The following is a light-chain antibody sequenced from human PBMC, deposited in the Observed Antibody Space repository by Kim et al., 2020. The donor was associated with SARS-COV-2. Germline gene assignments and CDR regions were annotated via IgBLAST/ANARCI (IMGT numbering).Light chain of an antibody. CDR3: NSRDSSGNHWV. CDR2: GKN. V-gene: IGLV3-19*01. J-gene: IGLJ3*02. CDR1: SLRSYY. Sequence: SSELTQDPAVSVALGQTVRITCQGDSLRSYYASWYQQKPGQAPVLVIYGKNNRPSGSPDRFSGSSSGNTASLTITGAQADDEADYYCNSRDSSGNHWVFG.